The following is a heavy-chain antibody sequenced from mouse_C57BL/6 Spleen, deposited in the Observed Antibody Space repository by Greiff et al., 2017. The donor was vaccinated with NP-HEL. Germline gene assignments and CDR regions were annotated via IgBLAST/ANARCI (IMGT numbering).Heavy chain of an antibody. Sequence: EVQGVESGGGLVKPGGSLKLSCAASGFTFSDYGMHWVRQAPEKGLEWVAYISSGSSTIYYADTVKGRFTISRDNAKNTLFLQMTSLRSEDTAMYYCARGFITTVVANYDAMDYWGQGTSVTVSS. CDR1: GFTFSDYG. CDR3: ARGFITTVVANYDAMDY. V-gene: IGHV5-17*01. J-gene: IGHJ4*01. CDR2: ISSGSSTI. D-gene: IGHD1-1*01.